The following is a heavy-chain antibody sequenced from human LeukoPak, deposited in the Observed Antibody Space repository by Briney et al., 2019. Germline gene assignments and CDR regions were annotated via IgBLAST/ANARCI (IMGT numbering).Heavy chain of an antibody. Sequence: PGGSLRLSCAASGFTFSSYEMNWVRQAPGKGLEWVSYISGSGSTRTYADSVKGRFTISRDNAQNSLYLEMNSLRAEDTAVYYCAREIVSAVAGNFDYWGQGTLVTVSS. CDR3: AREIVSAVAGNFDY. V-gene: IGHV3-48*03. D-gene: IGHD6-19*01. CDR1: GFTFSSYE. CDR2: ISGSGSTR. J-gene: IGHJ4*02.